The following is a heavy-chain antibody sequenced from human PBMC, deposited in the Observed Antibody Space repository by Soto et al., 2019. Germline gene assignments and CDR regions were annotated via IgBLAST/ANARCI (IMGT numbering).Heavy chain of an antibody. Sequence: GASVNVSCKASGYTFINYGISWVRQAPGQGLEWMGWISAYNGNTNYAQKLQGRVTMTTDTSTSTAYMELRSLRSDDTAVYYCARERGLRSDYWGQGTLVTVSS. J-gene: IGHJ4*02. CDR1: GYTFINYG. CDR3: ARERGLRSDY. D-gene: IGHD3-16*01. V-gene: IGHV1-18*01. CDR2: ISAYNGNT.